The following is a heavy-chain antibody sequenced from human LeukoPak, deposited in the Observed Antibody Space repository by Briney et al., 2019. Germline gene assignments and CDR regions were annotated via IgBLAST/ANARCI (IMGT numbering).Heavy chain of an antibody. V-gene: IGHV3-7*01. CDR1: GFTFSYYG. CDR3: ARAAAGRSPLDY. D-gene: IGHD6-13*01. J-gene: IGHJ4*02. CDR2: IKQDGSEK. Sequence: GGSLRLSCAASGFTFSYYGLHWVRQAPGKGLEWVANIKQDGSEKYYVDSVKGRFTISRDNAKNSLYLQMDSLRAEDTAVYYCARAAAGRSPLDYWGQGTLVTVSS.